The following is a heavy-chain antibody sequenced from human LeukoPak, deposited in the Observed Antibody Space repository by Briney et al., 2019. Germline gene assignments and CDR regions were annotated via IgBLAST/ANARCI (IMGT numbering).Heavy chain of an antibody. CDR1: GGSISSSSYY. CDR3: ARLDLSII. V-gene: IGHV4-39*01. CDR2: IYYSGST. J-gene: IGHJ4*02. Sequence: KPSETLSLTCTVSGGSISSSSYYWGWIRQPPGKGPEWIGSIYYSGSTYYNPSLKSRVTISVDTSKNQFSLKLSSVTAADTAVYYCARLDLSIIWGQGTLVTVSS.